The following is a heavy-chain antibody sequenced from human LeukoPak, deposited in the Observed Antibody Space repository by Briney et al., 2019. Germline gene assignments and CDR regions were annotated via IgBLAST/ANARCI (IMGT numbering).Heavy chain of an antibody. V-gene: IGHV4-34*01. CDR3: ARGGKRYYYGSGGTFDP. CDR2: INHSGST. D-gene: IGHD3-10*01. Sequence: SETLSLTCAVYGGSFSGYYWSWIRQLPGKGLEWIGEINHSGSTNYNPSLKSRVTISVVTSKNQFSLKLSSVTAADTAVYYCARGGKRYYYGSGGTFDPWGQGTLVTVSS. J-gene: IGHJ5*02. CDR1: GGSFSGYY.